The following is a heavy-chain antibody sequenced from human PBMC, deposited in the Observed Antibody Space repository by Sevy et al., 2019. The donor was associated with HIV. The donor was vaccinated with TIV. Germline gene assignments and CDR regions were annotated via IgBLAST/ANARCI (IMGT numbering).Heavy chain of an antibody. CDR2: IYTSGST. Sequence: SETLSLTCTVSGGSISSGSYYWSWIRQPAGKGLEWIGRIYTSGSTNYNPSLKSRVAISVDTSKNQFSLKLSSVTAADTAVYYCARDSRSYDILTGYYYYYYMDVWGKGTTVTVSS. CDR3: ARDSRSYDILTGYYYYYYMDV. V-gene: IGHV4-61*02. D-gene: IGHD3-9*01. CDR1: GGSISSGSYY. J-gene: IGHJ6*03.